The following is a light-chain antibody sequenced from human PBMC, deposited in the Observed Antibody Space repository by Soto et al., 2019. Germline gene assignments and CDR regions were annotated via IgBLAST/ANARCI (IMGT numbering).Light chain of an antibody. V-gene: IGKV4-1*01. CDR3: QQYYNPPLT. CDR2: GAS. CDR1: QSVLYSSNNRNY. Sequence: DIMMTQSPDSLAVSLGELVTINCKSSQSVLYSSNNRNYLAWYQQKPGQPPKLLMYGASTRESGVPDRFSGSGSGTDFTLTISSLQAEDVAVYYCQQYYNPPLTFGGGTKVDIK. J-gene: IGKJ4*01.